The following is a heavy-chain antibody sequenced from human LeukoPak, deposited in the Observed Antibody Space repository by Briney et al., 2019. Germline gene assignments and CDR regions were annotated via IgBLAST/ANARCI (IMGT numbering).Heavy chain of an antibody. Sequence: GESLRLSCAASGFTFNGYGMHWVRQAPGKGLEWVAFIRYDGNDKYYADSVKGRFTISRDNSKNTLYLQMNSLRAEDTAVYYCASRNSNGYFGTPWGQGTLVTVSS. V-gene: IGHV3-30*02. CDR1: GFTFNGYG. CDR2: IRYDGNDK. J-gene: IGHJ5*02. CDR3: ASRNSNGYFGTP. D-gene: IGHD3-22*01.